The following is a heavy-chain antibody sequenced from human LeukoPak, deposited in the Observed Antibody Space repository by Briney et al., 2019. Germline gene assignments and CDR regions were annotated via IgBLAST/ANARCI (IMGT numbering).Heavy chain of an antibody. CDR2: IYYSGTT. J-gene: IGHJ4*02. D-gene: IGHD4-11*01. Sequence: SETLSLTCTVSGGSVSSGTYYWSWIRQPPGKGLEWIGYIYYSGTTNYNPSLKSRVTISVDTSKNQFSLKLSSVTAADTAVYYCARDRVRGNSNPFFDYWGQGTLVTVSS. V-gene: IGHV4-61*01. CDR3: ARDRVRGNSNPFFDY. CDR1: GGSVSSGTYY.